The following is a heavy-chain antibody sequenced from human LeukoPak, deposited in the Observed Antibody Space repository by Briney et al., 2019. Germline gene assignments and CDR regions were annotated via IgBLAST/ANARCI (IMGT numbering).Heavy chain of an antibody. CDR1: GFTFSSFG. CDR2: IWYDGGNK. Sequence: GGSLRLSCAASGFTFSSFGMHWVRQAPGKGLEWVAVIWYDGGNKYYADSVKGRFTISRDNSKNTLYLQMNSLRAEDTALYYCARETGSAVGSTDFDYWGQGTLVTVSS. D-gene: IGHD4-17*01. V-gene: IGHV3-33*01. J-gene: IGHJ4*02. CDR3: ARETGSAVGSTDFDY.